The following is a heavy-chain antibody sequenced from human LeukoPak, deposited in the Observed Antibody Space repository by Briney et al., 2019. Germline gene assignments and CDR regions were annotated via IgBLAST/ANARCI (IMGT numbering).Heavy chain of an antibody. CDR1: GGTFSSYA. J-gene: IGHJ4*02. CDR3: ARDAGRGVSYNY. V-gene: IGHV1-69*01. Sequence: EASVKVSCKASGGTFSSYATSWVRQAPGQGLEWMGGIIPIFGTANYAQKFQGRVTITADESTSTAYMELSSLRSEDTAVYYCARDAGRGVSYNYWGQGTLVTVSS. CDR2: IIPIFGTA. D-gene: IGHD3-10*01.